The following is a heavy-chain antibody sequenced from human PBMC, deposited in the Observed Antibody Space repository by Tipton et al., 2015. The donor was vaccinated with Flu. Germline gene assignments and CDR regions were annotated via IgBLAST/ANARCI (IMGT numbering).Heavy chain of an antibody. CDR2: FYNNGST. V-gene: IGHV4-4*07. CDR3: AREGDDYSRGWYAS. D-gene: IGHD6-19*01. J-gene: IGHJ5*02. CDR1: GGSISTYY. Sequence: SLRLSCSVSGGSISTYYWSWIRQPAGKGLEWVGHFYNNGSTRYNPSLKNRCTMSADTSRSQFSLKVTSVTAADTAVYFCAREGDDYSRGWYASWGQGILVTVSS.